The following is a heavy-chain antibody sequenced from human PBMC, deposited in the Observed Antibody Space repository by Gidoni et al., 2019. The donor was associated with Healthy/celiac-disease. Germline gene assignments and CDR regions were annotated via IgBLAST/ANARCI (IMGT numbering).Heavy chain of an antibody. J-gene: IGHJ4*02. CDR2: IRSKANSSAT. D-gene: IGHD6-13*01. V-gene: IGHV3-73*02. Sequence: EVQLVESGGGLVQPGGSLKLSCAAYGFTFRRFATHWVRQASGNGLEWVGRIRSKANSSATAYAASVKGIFTISRDDSKNTAYLQMTSLKTEDTAVYYCTRLYSPGYSSSWSDYWGQGTLVTVSS. CDR1: GFTFRRFA. CDR3: TRLYSPGYSSSWSDY.